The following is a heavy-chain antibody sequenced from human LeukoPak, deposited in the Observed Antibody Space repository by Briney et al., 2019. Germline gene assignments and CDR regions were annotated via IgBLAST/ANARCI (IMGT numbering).Heavy chain of an antibody. CDR1: GGSISSSSYY. Sequence: SETLSLTCTVSGGSISSSSYYWGWIRQPPGKGLEWIGSLYYTGSSYYNPSLQTRVTISLGTSQKQFSLKLSSVTAADTAVYYCARVGGWFQEVYYYYYMDVWGKGTTVTVSS. D-gene: IGHD2-15*01. CDR3: ARVGGWFQEVYYYYYMDV. J-gene: IGHJ6*03. CDR2: LYYTGSS. V-gene: IGHV4-39*07.